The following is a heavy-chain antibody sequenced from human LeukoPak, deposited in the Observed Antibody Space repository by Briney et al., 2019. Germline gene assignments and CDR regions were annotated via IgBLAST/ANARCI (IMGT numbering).Heavy chain of an antibody. Sequence: GGSLRLSCAASGFTFSDYSMHWVRQAPGKGVEWVAVVLYDGSMQYYADSVKGRFTASRDNSKNTLYLRVSSLRVDDTAVYYCARDPRGPTGYDSSARDTFDYWGQGTLVTVSS. CDR2: VLYDGSMQ. V-gene: IGHV3-30*04. CDR3: ARDPRGPTGYDSSARDTFDY. D-gene: IGHD3-22*01. J-gene: IGHJ4*02. CDR1: GFTFSDYS.